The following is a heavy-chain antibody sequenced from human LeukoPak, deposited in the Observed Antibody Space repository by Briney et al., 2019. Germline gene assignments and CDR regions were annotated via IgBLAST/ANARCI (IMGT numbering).Heavy chain of an antibody. CDR1: GGTFSSYA. D-gene: IGHD3-22*01. J-gene: IGHJ4*02. V-gene: IGHV1-69*04. CDR2: IIPILGIA. Sequence: GASVKVSCKASGGTFSSYAISWVRQAPGQGLEWMGRIIPILGIANYAQKFQGRVTITADKSTSTAYMELSSLRSEDTAVYYCARSSPLSDSSGLPTDYWGQGTLVTVSS. CDR3: ARSSPLSDSSGLPTDY.